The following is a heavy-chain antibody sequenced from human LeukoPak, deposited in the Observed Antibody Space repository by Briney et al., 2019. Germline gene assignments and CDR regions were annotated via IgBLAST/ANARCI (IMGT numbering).Heavy chain of an antibody. D-gene: IGHD6-19*01. Sequence: ASVKVSCKASGYTFTSYAMHWVRQAPGQRLEWMGWINAGNGNTKYSQKFQGRVTITRDTSASTAYMELSSLRSEDTAVYYCARDQAVAATDYYYGMDVWGQGTTVTVSS. CDR3: ARDQAVAATDYYYGMDV. J-gene: IGHJ6*02. CDR1: GYTFTSYA. CDR2: INAGNGNT. V-gene: IGHV1-3*01.